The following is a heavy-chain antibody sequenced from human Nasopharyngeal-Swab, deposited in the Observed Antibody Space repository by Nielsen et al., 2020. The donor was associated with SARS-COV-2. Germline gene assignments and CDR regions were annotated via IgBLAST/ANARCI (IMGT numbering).Heavy chain of an antibody. CDR2: ISSSSSYI. V-gene: IGHV3-21*01. CDR3: ARGKAGYCSSTSCYLYFDY. CDR1: GFTFSSYS. Sequence: GESLKISCAASGFTFSSYSMNWVRQAPGKGLEWVSSISSSSSYIYYADSVKGRFTISRDNAKNPLYLQMNSLRAEDTAVYYCARGKAGYCSSTSCYLYFDYWGQGTLVTVSS. D-gene: IGHD2-2*01. J-gene: IGHJ4*02.